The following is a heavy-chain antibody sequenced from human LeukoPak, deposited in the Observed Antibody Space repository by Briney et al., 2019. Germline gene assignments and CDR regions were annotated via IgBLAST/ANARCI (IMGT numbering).Heavy chain of an antibody. Sequence: SETLSLTCAVSGVSFDDYYWSWVRQTPGKGLEWLGEINHSGYTNDSPSLKSRVTLSIDTSRKEFSLNLKSVTVADAGIYYCTRMTTGHDYWGQGTLVTVSS. CDR1: GVSFDDYY. V-gene: IGHV4-34*01. CDR2: INHSGYT. D-gene: IGHD4-17*01. CDR3: TRMTTGHDY. J-gene: IGHJ4*02.